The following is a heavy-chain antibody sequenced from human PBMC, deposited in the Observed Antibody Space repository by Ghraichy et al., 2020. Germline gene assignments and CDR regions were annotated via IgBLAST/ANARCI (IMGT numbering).Heavy chain of an antibody. D-gene: IGHD3-22*01. CDR3: VKDHAHYYDSSGYFDY. CDR2: ISSNGGST. J-gene: IGHJ4*02. Sequence: GGSLRLSCSASGFTFSSYAMHWVRQAPGKGLEYVSAISSNGGSTYYADSVKGRFTISRDNSKNTLYLQMSSLRAEDTAVYYCVKDHAHYYDSSGYFDYWGQGTLVTVSS. V-gene: IGHV3-64D*06. CDR1: GFTFSSYA.